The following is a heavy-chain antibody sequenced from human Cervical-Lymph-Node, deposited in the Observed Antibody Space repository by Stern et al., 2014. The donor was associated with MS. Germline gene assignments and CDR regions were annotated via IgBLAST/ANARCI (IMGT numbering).Heavy chain of an antibody. J-gene: IGHJ4*02. CDR1: TFTLSSYT. Sequence: MQLVESGGGVVQPGRSLRLSCAASTFTLSSYTMHWVRQAPGKGLEWVAVIPYHGNNKNYADSVKGRFSISRDNTKNTLYLQMNSLRAEDSAVYYCAREYSSSWSFPFDFWGQGTLVTVSS. D-gene: IGHD6-13*01. CDR3: AREYSSSWSFPFDF. V-gene: IGHV3-30-3*01. CDR2: IPYHGNNK.